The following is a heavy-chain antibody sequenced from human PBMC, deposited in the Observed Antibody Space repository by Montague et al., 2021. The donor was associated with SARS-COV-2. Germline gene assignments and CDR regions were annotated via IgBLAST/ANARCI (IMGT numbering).Heavy chain of an antibody. Sequence: SETLSLTCIVSGVSVTNGNYYWSWIRQTPGKGLEWIGYLYYTGSTESNPSLKSRVTVSGDTSKNQFSLKLTSVTAADTAVYFCVRDVGTGWGTFDSWGQGILVTVSS. D-gene: IGHD6-19*01. V-gene: IGHV4-61*01. CDR3: VRDVGTGWGTFDS. CDR1: GVSVTNGNYY. J-gene: IGHJ4*02. CDR2: LYYTGST.